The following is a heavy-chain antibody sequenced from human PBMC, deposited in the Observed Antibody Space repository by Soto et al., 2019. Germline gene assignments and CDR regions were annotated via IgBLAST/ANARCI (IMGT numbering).Heavy chain of an antibody. CDR2: ISASGGTA. CDR3: AKLTYPSDSTGYYYERVSGWIDS. CDR1: GFMFSSYA. Sequence: EVQLFESGGGLIQPGGSLRLSCAASGFMFSSYAMSWVRQAPGTGLEWVSSISASGGTANLADSVEGRCTISRDNSKSTLYLQMNSLRAEYTAVYYCAKLTYPSDSTGYYYERVSGWIDSWGQGTLVPVSS. V-gene: IGHV3-23*01. J-gene: IGHJ5*01. D-gene: IGHD3-22*01.